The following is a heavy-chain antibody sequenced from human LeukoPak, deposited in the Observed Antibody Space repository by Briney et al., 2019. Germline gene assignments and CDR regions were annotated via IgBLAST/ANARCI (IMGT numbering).Heavy chain of an antibody. J-gene: IGHJ6*03. CDR2: MRVDGSDI. CDR1: GFTFSNDF. V-gene: IGHV3-7*01. CDR3: ARALPGYYDSRGRYYYMDV. D-gene: IGHD3-22*01. Sequence: GGSLRLSCEASGFTFSNDFMTWVRQAPGKGLEWVANMRVDGSDIHYVDSVKGRFTISSDNARNALYLQMHSLRAEDTAVYYCARALPGYYDSRGRYYYMDVWGRGTTVTVSS.